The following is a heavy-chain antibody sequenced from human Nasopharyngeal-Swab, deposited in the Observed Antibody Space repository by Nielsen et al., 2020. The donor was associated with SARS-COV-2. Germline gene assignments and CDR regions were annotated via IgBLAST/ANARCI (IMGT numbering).Heavy chain of an antibody. Sequence: LRLYWTVCGGSISSSSYYWGWIRQPPGKGLEWIGSIYYSGSTYYNPSLKSRVTISVDTSKNQFSLKLSSVTAADTAVYYCARGASEVVVIVWFDPWGQGTLVTVSS. CDR3: ARGASEVVVIVWFDP. V-gene: IGHV4-39*07. D-gene: IGHD3-22*01. CDR2: IYYSGST. CDR1: GGSISSSSYY. J-gene: IGHJ5*02.